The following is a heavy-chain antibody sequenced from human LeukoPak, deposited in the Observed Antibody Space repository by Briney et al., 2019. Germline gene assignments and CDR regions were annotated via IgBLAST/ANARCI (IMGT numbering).Heavy chain of an antibody. CDR2: ISGSGGST. D-gene: IGHD3-22*01. Sequence: GGSLRLSCAASGFTFSSYAMSWVRQAPGKGLEWVSAISGSGGSTYYADSVKGRFTISRDNAKNSLYLQMNSLRAEDTAVYYCARDYYDSSGYFGPRQDWGQGTMVTVSS. J-gene: IGHJ3*01. CDR3: ARDYYDSSGYFGPRQD. CDR1: GFTFSSYA. V-gene: IGHV3-23*01.